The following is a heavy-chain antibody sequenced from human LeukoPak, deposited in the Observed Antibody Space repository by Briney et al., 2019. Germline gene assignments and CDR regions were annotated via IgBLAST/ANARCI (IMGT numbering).Heavy chain of an antibody. V-gene: IGHV4-34*01. J-gene: IGHJ4*02. Sequence: PSETLSLTCAVYGGSFSGYYWSWIRQPPGKGLEWIGEINHSGSTNYNPSLKSRVTISVDTSKNQFSLKLSSVTAADTAVYYCARGLGGYSYGLAGYYFDYWGQGTLVTVSS. CDR3: ARGLGGYSYGLAGYYFDY. CDR1: GGSFSGYY. D-gene: IGHD5-18*01. CDR2: INHSGST.